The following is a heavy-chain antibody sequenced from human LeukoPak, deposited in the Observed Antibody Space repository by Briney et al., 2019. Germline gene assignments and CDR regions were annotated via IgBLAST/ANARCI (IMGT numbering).Heavy chain of an antibody. CDR1: GFTLSGYS. D-gene: IGHD3-22*01. Sequence: GGSLRLSCAASGFTLSGYSMIWVRQAPGKGLEWVSSISSNSSHIYYADSVKGRFTISRDNAKNSLYLQMNSLRVEDTAVYYCARLYYYDSSGYDIPDAFDIWGQGTMVTVSS. J-gene: IGHJ3*02. CDR3: ARLYYYDSSGYDIPDAFDI. CDR2: ISSNSSHI. V-gene: IGHV3-21*01.